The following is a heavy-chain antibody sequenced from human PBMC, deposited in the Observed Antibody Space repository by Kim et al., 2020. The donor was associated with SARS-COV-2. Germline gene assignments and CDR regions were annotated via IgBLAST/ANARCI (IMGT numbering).Heavy chain of an antibody. V-gene: IGHV5-51*01. D-gene: IGHD2-2*01. CDR2: IYPGDSDT. Sequence: GESLKISCKGSGYSFTSYWIGWVRQMPGKGLEWMGIIYPGDSDTRYSPSFQGQVTISADKSISTAYLQWSSLKASDTAMYYCARLRIGVVPAALGWFDPWGQGTLVTVSS. J-gene: IGHJ5*02. CDR3: ARLRIGVVPAALGWFDP. CDR1: GYSFTSYW.